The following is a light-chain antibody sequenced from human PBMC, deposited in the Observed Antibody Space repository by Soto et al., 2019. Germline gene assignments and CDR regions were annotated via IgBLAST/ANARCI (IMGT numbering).Light chain of an antibody. CDR3: ASLDDSLNGHLV. CDR1: NSNIGGNS. Sequence: QSVLTQAPSASGTPGQRVTISCSGSNSNIGGNSVSWYHHLPGTAPKLLIFNNRQRPSGVPDRFSGSKSGTSASLAISGLQSEDEADYYCASLDDSLNGHLVFGGGTKLTVL. J-gene: IGLJ3*02. CDR2: NNR. V-gene: IGLV1-44*01.